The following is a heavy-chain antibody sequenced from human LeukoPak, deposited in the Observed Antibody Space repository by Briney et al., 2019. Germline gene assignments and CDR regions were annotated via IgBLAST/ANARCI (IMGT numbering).Heavy chain of an antibody. V-gene: IGHV3-30*04. CDR3: AKSLLGRTIFSGMDV. J-gene: IGHJ6*04. Sequence: GGSLRLSCAASGFTFSSYAMHWVRQAPGKGLEWVAVISYDGSNKYYADSVKGRFTISRDNSKNTLYLQMNSLRAEDTAVYYCAKSLLGRTIFSGMDVWGKGTTVTVSS. CDR2: ISYDGSNK. CDR1: GFTFSSYA. D-gene: IGHD3-3*01.